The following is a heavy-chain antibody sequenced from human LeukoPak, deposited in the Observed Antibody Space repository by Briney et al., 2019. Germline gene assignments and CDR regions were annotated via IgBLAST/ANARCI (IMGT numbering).Heavy chain of an antibody. CDR1: VYTFTGYY. D-gene: IGHD5-18*01. V-gene: IGHV1-46*01. Sequence: ASVNVSCKASVYTFTGYYMHWVRQAPGHGLEWMGIIDPSGGSTRYAQQFQGRITLTRDTSTSAVYMELSSLTSDDTAVYYCARGGMGIQLWSFDYWGRGTLVTVSS. CDR2: IDPSGGST. J-gene: IGHJ4*02. CDR3: ARGGMGIQLWSFDY.